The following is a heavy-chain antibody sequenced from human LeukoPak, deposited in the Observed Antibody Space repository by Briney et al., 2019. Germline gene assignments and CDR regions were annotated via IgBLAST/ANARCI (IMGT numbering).Heavy chain of an antibody. J-gene: IGHJ6*02. V-gene: IGHV1-2*02. D-gene: IGHD2-2*01. CDR1: GYTFTGYY. Sequence: ASVKVSCKASGYTFTGYYMHWVRQAPGQGLEWMGWIKPNSGGTDYAQKFQGRVTMTRDTSISTAYMELSRLRSDDTAVYYCAREGSIVVVPAAADVGFYGMDVWGQGTTVTVSS. CDR2: IKPNSGGT. CDR3: AREGSIVVVPAAADVGFYGMDV.